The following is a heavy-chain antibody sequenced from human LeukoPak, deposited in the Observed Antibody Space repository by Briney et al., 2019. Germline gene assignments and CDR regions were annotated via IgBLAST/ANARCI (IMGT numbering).Heavy chain of an antibody. Sequence: GGSLRLSCAASGFTFSNSAMSWVRQAPGKGLEWVSTFAISDDSAYYADSVKGRFTISRDNSKNTLYLEMNNLRAEDTPLYYCANTQGFVDPFDYWGQGTLVTVSS. CDR3: ANTQGFVDPFDY. CDR1: GFTFSNSA. J-gene: IGHJ4*02. CDR2: FAISDDSA. V-gene: IGHV3-23*01. D-gene: IGHD6-6*01.